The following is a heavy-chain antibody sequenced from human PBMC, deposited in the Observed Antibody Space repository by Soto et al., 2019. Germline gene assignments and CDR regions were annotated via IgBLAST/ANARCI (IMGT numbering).Heavy chain of an antibody. CDR1: GSTFSSYT. J-gene: IGHJ6*02. D-gene: IGHD2-21*02. V-gene: IGHV1-69*02. CDR2: IIPVLAVT. CDR3: AGRRDCGTDGSKQFYSGMDF. Sequence: QVQLVQSGAEVRKPGSSVKVSCMASGSTFSSYTVNWVRQAPGQGLEWIGRIIPVLAVTDYARRFQGRVNTTAHRSAKPAYMALTSPTSEDTAGYYSAGRRDCGTDGSKQFYSGMDFWGQGTTVPVSS.